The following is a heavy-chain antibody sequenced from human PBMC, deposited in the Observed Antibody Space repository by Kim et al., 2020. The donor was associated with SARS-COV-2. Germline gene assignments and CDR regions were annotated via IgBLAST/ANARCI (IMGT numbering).Heavy chain of an antibody. CDR3: AKGTTEWELAQIDY. Sequence: ADSVRGRFTNSRNNSKNKLSLQWNSLRAEDTAVYYCAKGTTEWELAQIDYWGQGTLVTVSS. J-gene: IGHJ4*02. V-gene: IGHV3-23*01. D-gene: IGHD1-26*01.